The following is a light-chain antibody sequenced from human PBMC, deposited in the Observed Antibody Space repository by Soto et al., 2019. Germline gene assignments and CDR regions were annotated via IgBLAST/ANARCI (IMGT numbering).Light chain of an antibody. V-gene: IGKV1-39*01. CDR3: QQSYSTTWT. Sequence: DIQMTQSPSSLSASVGDRVTITCRASQGISTYLNWYQQKPGKAPKLLIYAASSLQGGVPSRFSGSGSETDFTLTISSLQPEDFATYSCQQSYSTTWTFGQGTKVDI. J-gene: IGKJ1*01. CDR2: AAS. CDR1: QGISTY.